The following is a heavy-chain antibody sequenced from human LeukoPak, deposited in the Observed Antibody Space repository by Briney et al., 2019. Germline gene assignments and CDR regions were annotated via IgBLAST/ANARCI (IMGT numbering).Heavy chain of an antibody. CDR3: ATYPILEVYGHEYFDY. CDR2: FDPEDGES. D-gene: IGHD2-21*01. V-gene: IGHV1-24*01. J-gene: IGHJ4*02. Sequence: GASVKVSCKVSGYTLTKLSMHWVRQAPGKGLEWMGGFDPEDGESIYAQKFQGRVTMTEDTSTDTAYMELSSLRSEDTAVYYCATYPILEVYGHEYFDYWGQGTLVTVSS. CDR1: GYTLTKLS.